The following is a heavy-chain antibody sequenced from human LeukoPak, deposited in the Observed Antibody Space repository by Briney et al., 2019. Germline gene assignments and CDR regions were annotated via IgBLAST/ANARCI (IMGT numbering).Heavy chain of an antibody. J-gene: IGHJ4*02. V-gene: IGHV1-24*01. D-gene: IGHD6-19*01. CDR3: ATEVGSRYFEY. CDR1: GYTLTELS. CDR2: VDSDDGER. Sequence: ASVTVSCKVSGYTLTELSMHWVRQAPGKGPEWMGGVDSDDGERLYAQKFQGRVTMTEDTSTDTAYMELSSLRSDDTAVYFCATEVGSRYFEYWGQGALVTVSS.